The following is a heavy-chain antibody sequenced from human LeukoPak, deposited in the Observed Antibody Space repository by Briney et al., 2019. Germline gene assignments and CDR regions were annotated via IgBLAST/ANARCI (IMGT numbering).Heavy chain of an antibody. CDR1: GYTFTGYY. D-gene: IGHD2-15*01. Sequence: ASVTVSCKASGYTFTGYYMHWVRQAPGQGLEWMGIINPSGGSTSYAQRFQGRITMTRDTSTSTVYMELSSLRSEDTAVYYCARDIVVVVGATVHYGMDVWGQGTTVTVSS. J-gene: IGHJ6*02. V-gene: IGHV1-46*01. CDR2: INPSGGST. CDR3: ARDIVVVVGATVHYGMDV.